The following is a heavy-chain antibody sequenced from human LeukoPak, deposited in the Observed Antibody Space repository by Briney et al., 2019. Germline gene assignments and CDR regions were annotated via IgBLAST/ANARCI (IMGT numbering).Heavy chain of an antibody. CDR3: ARFVGSSWLAFDI. CDR1: GGSVSDYY. V-gene: IGHV4-59*02. J-gene: IGHJ3*02. D-gene: IGHD6-13*01. Sequence: SETLSLTCTISGGSVSDYYWSWIRQSPGKGLEWIGYIYHTGSTSYSPSLKSRVTISKDTSKNQFSLKLNSVTAADTALYYCARFVGSSWLAFDIWGQGTMVTVSS. CDR2: IYHTGST.